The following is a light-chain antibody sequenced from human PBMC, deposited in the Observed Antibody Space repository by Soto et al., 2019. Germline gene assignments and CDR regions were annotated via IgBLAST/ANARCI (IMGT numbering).Light chain of an antibody. V-gene: IGKV2-28*01. CDR1: QRLLHSNGNTF. CDR3: MQALETPYP. CDR2: LDS. J-gene: IGKJ2*01. Sequence: EIVMTQSPPSLTVTPGEPASISCRSSQRLLHSNGNTFLDWYLQKPGQSPQLLLYLDSNRASGVPDRVSGSEAGTDFTLKISRVEAEDAGVYYCMQALETPYPFGQGTKLEIK.